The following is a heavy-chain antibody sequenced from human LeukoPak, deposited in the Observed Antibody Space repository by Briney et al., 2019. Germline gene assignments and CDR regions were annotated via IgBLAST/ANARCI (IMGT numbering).Heavy chain of an antibody. V-gene: IGHV4-34*01. J-gene: IGHJ6*02. CDR3: RAGYRYGMDV. CDR2: INHSGST. CDR1: GGSFSGYY. Sequence: SETLSLTCAVYGGSFSGYYWSWIRQPPGKGLEWSGEINHSGSTNYNPSLKSRVTISVDTSKNQFSLKLSSVTAADTAVYYCRAGYRYGMDVWGQGTKVSVSS. D-gene: IGHD3-9*01.